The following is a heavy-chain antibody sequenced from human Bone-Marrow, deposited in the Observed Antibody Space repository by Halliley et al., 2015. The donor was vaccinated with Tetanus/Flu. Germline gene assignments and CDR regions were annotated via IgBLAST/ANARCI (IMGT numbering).Heavy chain of an antibody. Sequence: TLSLTCTVSGGSIANHYWTWIRQPPGKGLEWIAYISHSGGTNYNRSLKSRVTITADKSKNQFSLKVRSVTAADTAVYYCAREAYSYYGMDVWGRGTTVIVSS. CDR2: ISHSGGT. CDR1: GGSIANHY. J-gene: IGHJ6*02. V-gene: IGHV4-59*11. CDR3: AREAYSYYGMDV.